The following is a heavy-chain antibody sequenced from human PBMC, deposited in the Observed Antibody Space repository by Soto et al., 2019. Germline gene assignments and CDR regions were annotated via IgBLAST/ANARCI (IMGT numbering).Heavy chain of an antibody. D-gene: IGHD3-22*01. J-gene: IGHJ4*02. CDR1: GFTFSAFG. Sequence: QVQLVESGGGVVQPGRSLRVSCVASGFTFSAFGLHWVRQAPGKGLDWVAVISYDGSHSYYADSVKGRFTISRDNSKNTPNLQMSSLRAEDTAVYYSTAPNYYDDSGGGGYWGQGTQVTVSS. V-gene: IGHV3-30*03. CDR2: ISYDGSHS. CDR3: TAPNYYDDSGGGGY.